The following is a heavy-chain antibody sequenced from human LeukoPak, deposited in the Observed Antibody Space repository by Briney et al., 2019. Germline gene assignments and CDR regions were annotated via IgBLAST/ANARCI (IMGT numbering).Heavy chain of an antibody. Sequence: SVKVSCKASGGTFSSYAISWVRQAPGQGLEWMGGIIPIFGTANYAQKFQGRVTITADESTSTAYMKLSSLRSEDTAVYYCASGPVDTAMVFDAEYFQHWGQGTLVTVSS. V-gene: IGHV1-69*13. J-gene: IGHJ1*01. CDR1: GGTFSSYA. CDR2: IIPIFGTA. D-gene: IGHD5-18*01. CDR3: ASGPVDTAMVFDAEYFQH.